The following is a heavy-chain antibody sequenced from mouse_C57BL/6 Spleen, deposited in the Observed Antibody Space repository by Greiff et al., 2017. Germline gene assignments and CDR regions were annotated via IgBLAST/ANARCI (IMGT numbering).Heavy chain of an antibody. V-gene: IGHV1-82*01. D-gene: IGHD4-1*02. CDR2: IYPGDGDT. CDR1: GYAFGSSW. CDR3: ARATGTRYFDY. Sequence: QVQLQQSGPELVKPGASVKISCKASGYAFGSSWMNWVKQRPGKGLEWIGRIYPGDGDTNYNGKFKGKATLTADKSSSTAYMQLSSLTSEDSAVYFCARATGTRYFDYWGQGTTLTVSS. J-gene: IGHJ2*01.